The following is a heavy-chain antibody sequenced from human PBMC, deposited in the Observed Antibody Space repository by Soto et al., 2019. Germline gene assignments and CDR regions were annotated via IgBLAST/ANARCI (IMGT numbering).Heavy chain of an antibody. CDR3: ARFSTAWMYAFDI. CDR1: GGSISSYY. J-gene: IGHJ3*02. CDR2: IYYSGST. V-gene: IGHV4-59*08. Sequence: SETLSLTCTVSGGSISSYYWSWIRQPPGKGLEWIGYIYYSGSTNYNPSLKSRVTISVDTSKNQFSLKLSSVTAADTAAYYCARFSTAWMYAFDIWGQGTMVTVSS. D-gene: IGHD1-1*01.